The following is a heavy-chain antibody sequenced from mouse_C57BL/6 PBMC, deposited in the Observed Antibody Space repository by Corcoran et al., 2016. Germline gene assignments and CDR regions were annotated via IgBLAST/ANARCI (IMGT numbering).Heavy chain of an antibody. CDR2: IYPGSGNT. CDR3: ASVYDLYYAMDY. Sequence: QVQLQQSGPELVKPGASVKISYKASGYSFTSYYIHWVKQRPGQGLEWIGWIYPGSGNTKYNEKFKGKATLTADTSSSTAYMQLSSLTSEDSAVYYCASVYDLYYAMDYWGQGTSVTVSS. J-gene: IGHJ4*01. D-gene: IGHD2-3*01. V-gene: IGHV1-66*01. CDR1: GYSFTSYY.